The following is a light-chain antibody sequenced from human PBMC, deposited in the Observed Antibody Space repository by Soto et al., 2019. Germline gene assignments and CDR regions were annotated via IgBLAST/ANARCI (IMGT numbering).Light chain of an antibody. J-gene: IGKJ4*01. Sequence: DIQMTQSPSSVSASVGDRVTITCRASRGVSGWLAWYQQKPGKAPKLQIYSVSSLQSGVPARFSGSGSGTDFALTISILQPDDFATYYCQQANGFPVAFGGGTRVEIK. CDR1: RGVSGW. CDR3: QQANGFPVA. V-gene: IGKV1-12*01. CDR2: SVS.